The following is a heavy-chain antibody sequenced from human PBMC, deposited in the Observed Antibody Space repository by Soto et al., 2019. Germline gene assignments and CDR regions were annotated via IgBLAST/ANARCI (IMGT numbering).Heavy chain of an antibody. CDR3: ARSGVRGYPTQSY. CDR1: GGSISSGGYY. Sequence: QVQLQESGPGLVKPSQTLSLTCTVSGGSISSGGYYWSWIRQHPGKGLEWIGYIYYSGSTYYNPSLKSLVTISVDTSKNQFSLKLSSVTAADTAVYYCARSGVRGYPTQSYWGQGTLVTVSS. CDR2: IYYSGST. D-gene: IGHD3-10*02. V-gene: IGHV4-31*01. J-gene: IGHJ4*02.